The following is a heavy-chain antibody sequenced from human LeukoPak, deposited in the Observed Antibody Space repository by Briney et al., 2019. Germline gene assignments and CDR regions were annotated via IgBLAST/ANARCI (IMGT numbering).Heavy chain of an antibody. Sequence: GGSLRLSCAASGFTFSSYSMNWVRQAPGKGLEWVSSISSSSSYIYYADSVKGRFTISRDNAKNSLYLQMNSLRAEDTAVYYCARDGYSSSSEYYYYYMDVWGKGTTVTVSS. J-gene: IGHJ6*03. CDR3: ARDGYSSSSEYYYYYMDV. CDR2: ISSSSSYI. D-gene: IGHD6-6*01. CDR1: GFTFSSYS. V-gene: IGHV3-21*01.